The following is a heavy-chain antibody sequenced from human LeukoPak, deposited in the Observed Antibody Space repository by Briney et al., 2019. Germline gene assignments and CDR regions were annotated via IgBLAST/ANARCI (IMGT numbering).Heavy chain of an antibody. J-gene: IGHJ4*02. CDR1: GFTFSSYW. CDR3: GRESSSSVTLDY. Sequence: PGGSLRLSCAASGFTFSSYWMHWVRQAPGKWLVWVSRINTDGSTTNYADSVKGRFTISRDNAKNTLYLQMNSLTVEDTAVYYCGRESSSSVTLDYWGQGTLVTVSS. V-gene: IGHV3-74*01. D-gene: IGHD6-6*01. CDR2: INTDGSTT.